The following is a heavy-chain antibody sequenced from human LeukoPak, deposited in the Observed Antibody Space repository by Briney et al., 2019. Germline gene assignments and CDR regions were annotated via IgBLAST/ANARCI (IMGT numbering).Heavy chain of an antibody. Sequence: GGSLRLSCAASGFTFSNYWMSWLRQAPGKGLEWVANIKRDGTEIYCVDSLKGRFTISRDNAKNSLYLQMDSLRAEDTAVYYWARLGVVGTGNWFDPWGQGTLVTVSS. CDR2: IKRDGTEI. CDR3: ARLGVVGTGNWFDP. J-gene: IGHJ5*02. CDR1: GFTFSNYW. D-gene: IGHD6-19*01. V-gene: IGHV3-7*01.